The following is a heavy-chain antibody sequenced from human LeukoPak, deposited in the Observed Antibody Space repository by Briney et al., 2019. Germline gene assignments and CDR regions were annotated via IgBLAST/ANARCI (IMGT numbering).Heavy chain of an antibody. V-gene: IGHV3-30*02. J-gene: IGHJ3*02. CDR2: IRYEGSNK. CDR3: AKAERGAFDI. CDR1: GFTFNSHD. D-gene: IGHD1-1*01. Sequence: GGSLRLSCAASGFTFNSHDMHWVRQAPGKGLEWVAFIRYEGSNKYYADSVKGRFPISSDNSKNTLYLQMNSLRAEDTAMYYCAKAERGAFDIWGQGTMVIVSS.